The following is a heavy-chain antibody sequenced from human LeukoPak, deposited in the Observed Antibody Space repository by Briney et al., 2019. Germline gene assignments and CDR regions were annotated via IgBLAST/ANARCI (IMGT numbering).Heavy chain of an antibody. CDR3: ASPVTVTTSFWYFDL. D-gene: IGHD4-17*01. CDR2: IFYSGST. CDR1: GGSISSSSYY. Sequence: SETLSLTCTISGGSISSSSYYWGWIRQPPGKGLEWIGSIFYSGSTYYNPSLKSRVTISVDTSKNQFSLNLSSVTAADTAVYYCASPVTVTTSFWYFDLWGRGTLVTVSS. J-gene: IGHJ2*01. V-gene: IGHV4-39*01.